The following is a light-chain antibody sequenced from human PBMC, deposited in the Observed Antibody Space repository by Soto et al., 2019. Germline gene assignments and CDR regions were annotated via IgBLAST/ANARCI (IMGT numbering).Light chain of an antibody. CDR3: QQYGSSPCT. V-gene: IGKV3-20*01. CDR2: GAS. Sequence: EIVLTQSPGTLSLSPGERATLSCRASQSVSSSYLAWYQQKPGQAPRLLIYGASSRATGIPDRFSGSGSGTDFTISISRMEPEDCAVYYCQQYGSSPCTFGQGTKLEIK. CDR1: QSVSSSY. J-gene: IGKJ2*02.